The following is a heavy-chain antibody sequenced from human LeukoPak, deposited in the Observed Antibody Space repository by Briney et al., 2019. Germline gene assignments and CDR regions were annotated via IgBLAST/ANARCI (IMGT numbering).Heavy chain of an antibody. D-gene: IGHD3-3*01. CDR3: AKHIYGVVSIQQ. CDR1: GFTFRDAR. V-gene: IGHV3-15*01. J-gene: IGHJ1*01. Sequence: PGGSLRLSCAASGFTFRDARMRWVRQAPGKGLEWVGRIRSKTDGGTTDYAVSVQGRFTISRDDSKNTLYLQMSSLKTEDTAVYYCAKHIYGVVSIQQWGQGTLVTVSS. CDR2: IRSKTDGGTT.